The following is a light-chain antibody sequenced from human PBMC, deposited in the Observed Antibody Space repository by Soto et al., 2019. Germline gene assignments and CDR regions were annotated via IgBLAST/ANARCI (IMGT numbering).Light chain of an antibody. CDR3: SSHSNSTTLDYV. Sequence: QSVLTQPASVSGSPGQSITISCAGTSSDVGGHNYVSWYQQHPDKAPKLIISEVSNRPSGISNRFSGSKSGNTASLTISELQAEDEADYYCSSHSNSTTLDYVFGTGTKVTVL. CDR1: SSDVGGHNY. CDR2: EVS. J-gene: IGLJ1*01. V-gene: IGLV2-14*01.